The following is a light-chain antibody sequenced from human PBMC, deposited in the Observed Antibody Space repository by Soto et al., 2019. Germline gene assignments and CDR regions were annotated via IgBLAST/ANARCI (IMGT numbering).Light chain of an antibody. V-gene: IGLV1-47*02. CDR1: SSNIGTYY. CDR2: SNN. J-gene: IGLJ3*02. CDR3: ATWDDSLSSWV. Sequence: QSVLTQPPSASGTPGQRVAISCSGSSSNIGTYYVDWYQQLPRAAPKLLIYSNNQRPSGVPDRFSGSKSGTSASLAISGLRSEDEADYYCATWDDSLSSWVFGGGTKLTVL.